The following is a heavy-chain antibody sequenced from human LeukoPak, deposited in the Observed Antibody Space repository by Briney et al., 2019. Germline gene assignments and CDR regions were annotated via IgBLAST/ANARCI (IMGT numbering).Heavy chain of an antibody. CDR1: GFTFSSYA. CDR2: ISGSGGST. V-gene: IGHV3-23*01. D-gene: IGHD1-26*01. J-gene: IGHJ4*02. Sequence: PGGSLRLSCAASGFTFSSYAMSWVRQAPGKGLEWVSAISGSGGSTYYADSVKGRFTISRDNSKNTLYLQMNSLRAEDTAVYYCAKDLSGSPVGATIDYWGQGTLVTVSS. CDR3: AKDLSGSPVGATIDY.